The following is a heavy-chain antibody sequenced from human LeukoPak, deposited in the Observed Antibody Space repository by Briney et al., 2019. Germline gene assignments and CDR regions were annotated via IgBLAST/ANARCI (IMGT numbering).Heavy chain of an antibody. CDR2: INHSGST. J-gene: IGHJ5*02. V-gene: IGHV4-34*01. D-gene: IGHD3-10*01. Sequence: SETLSLTCAVYGGSFSGYYWSWIRQPPGKGLEWIGEINHSGSTNYNPSLKSRVAISVDTSKNQFSLKLSSVTAADTAMYYCARLAPKYYYYYGSGSSPNWFDPWGQGTLVTVSS. CDR3: ARLAPKYYYYYGSGSSPNWFDP. CDR1: GGSFSGYY.